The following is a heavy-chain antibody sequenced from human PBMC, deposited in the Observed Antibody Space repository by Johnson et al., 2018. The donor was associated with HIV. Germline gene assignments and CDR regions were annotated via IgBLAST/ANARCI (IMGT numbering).Heavy chain of an antibody. J-gene: IGHJ3*01. V-gene: IGHV3-7*01. CDR3: AKGGKYSSHRDDGFDV. Sequence: VQVVESGGGLVQPGGSLRLSCAASGFTFSSYAMSWVRQAPGKGLEWVANIKQDGSEKYYVDSVKGRFTISRANSKNTVYLQMHSLRAEDTAVYYCAKGGKYSSHRDDGFDVWGQGTMVTVSS. CDR2: IKQDGSEK. D-gene: IGHD6-6*01. CDR1: GFTFSSYA.